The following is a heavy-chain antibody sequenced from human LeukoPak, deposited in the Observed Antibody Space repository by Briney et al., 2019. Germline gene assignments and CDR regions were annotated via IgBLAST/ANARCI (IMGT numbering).Heavy chain of an antibody. CDR1: GYTFTSYD. Sequence: GASVKVSCKASGYTFTSYDINWVRQATGRGLEWMGWMNPNSGNTGYAQKFQGRVTITRNTSISTAYTELRSLRSDDTAVYYCARGMTDTYYYDSSGYPDLFDYWGQGTLVTVSS. J-gene: IGHJ4*02. V-gene: IGHV1-8*03. CDR3: ARGMTDTYYYDSSGYPDLFDY. D-gene: IGHD3-22*01. CDR2: MNPNSGNT.